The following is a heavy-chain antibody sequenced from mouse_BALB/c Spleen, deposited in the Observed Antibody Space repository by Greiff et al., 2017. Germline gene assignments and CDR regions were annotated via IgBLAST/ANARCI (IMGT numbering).Heavy chain of an antibody. CDR1: GYTFTNYW. D-gene: IGHD1-1*01. CDR3: ARRGTTVVATDYAMDY. Sequence: QVQLKQSGAELVRPGTSVKISCKASGYTFTNYWLGWVKQRPGHGLEWIGDIYPGGGYTNYNEKFKGKATLTADTSSSTAYMQLSSLTSEDSAVYFCARRGTTVVATDYAMDYWGQGTSVTVSS. CDR2: IYPGGGYT. V-gene: IGHV1-63*02. J-gene: IGHJ4*01.